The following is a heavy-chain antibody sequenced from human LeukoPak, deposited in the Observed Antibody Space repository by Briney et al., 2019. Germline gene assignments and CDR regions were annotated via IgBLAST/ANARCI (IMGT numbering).Heavy chain of an antibody. J-gene: IGHJ4*02. D-gene: IGHD2-2*01. CDR3: ARRGYCSSTSCSYYFDY. V-gene: IGHV5-51*01. Sequence: GESLKISCKASGYSFTTYWIGWVRQMPGKGLEWMGIIYPGDSDTRYSPSFQGQVTISADKSISTAYLQWSSLKASDTAMYYCARRGYCSSTSCSYYFDYWGQGTLVTVSS. CDR1: GYSFTTYW. CDR2: IYPGDSDT.